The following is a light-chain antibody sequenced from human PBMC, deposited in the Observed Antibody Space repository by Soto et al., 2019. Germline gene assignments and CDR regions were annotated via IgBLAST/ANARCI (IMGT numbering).Light chain of an antibody. J-gene: IGKJ2*01. CDR1: QSITSW. V-gene: IGKV1-5*03. Sequence: DIQMTQSPSTLSASVGDRVTITCRASQSITSWLAWYQQKPGKAPKHLIYKASSLESGVPSRFSGSGSGTEFTLTMNGLQPDDFATYYCQEYKTYAYTFGQGTKLEVK. CDR3: QEYKTYAYT. CDR2: KAS.